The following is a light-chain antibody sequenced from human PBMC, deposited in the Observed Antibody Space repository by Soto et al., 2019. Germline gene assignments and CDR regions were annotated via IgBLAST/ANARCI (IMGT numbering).Light chain of an antibody. Sequence: QSVLTQPASVSGSPGQSITISCTGTSSDVGSYNLVSWYQQHPGKAPNLMIYGVSKRPSGVSYRFSGSKSGDTASLTISGLQAEDEADYYCCSYAGVNTFYVFGTGTKVTVL. V-gene: IGLV2-23*02. J-gene: IGLJ1*01. CDR1: SSDVGSYNL. CDR2: GVS. CDR3: CSYAGVNTFYV.